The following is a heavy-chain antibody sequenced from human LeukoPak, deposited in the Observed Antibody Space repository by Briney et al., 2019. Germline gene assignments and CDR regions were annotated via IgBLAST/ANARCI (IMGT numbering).Heavy chain of an antibody. V-gene: IGHV3-20*04. CDR3: ARDGRSEWSPFRAFDI. CDR1: GFTFDDYG. D-gene: IGHD3-3*01. Sequence: GGSLRLSCAASGFTFDDYGMSWVSQAPGKGLEWVSGINWNGGSTGYADSVKGRFTISRDNAKNSLYLQMNSLRAEDTALYYCARDGRSEWSPFRAFDIWGQGTMVTVSS. J-gene: IGHJ3*02. CDR2: INWNGGST.